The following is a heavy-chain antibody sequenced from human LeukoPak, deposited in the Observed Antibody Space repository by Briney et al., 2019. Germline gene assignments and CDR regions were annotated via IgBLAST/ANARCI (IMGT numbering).Heavy chain of an antibody. D-gene: IGHD6-19*01. J-gene: IGHJ3*02. Sequence: GESLKISCKGSGYSFTSYWIGWVRQMPGKGLEWMGIIYPGDSDTRYSPSFQGQVTISADKSISTAYLQWSSLKASDTAMYYCARSISSGWKPNGAFDIWGQGTMVTVSS. CDR1: GYSFTSYW. V-gene: IGHV5-51*01. CDR3: ARSISSGWKPNGAFDI. CDR2: IYPGDSDT.